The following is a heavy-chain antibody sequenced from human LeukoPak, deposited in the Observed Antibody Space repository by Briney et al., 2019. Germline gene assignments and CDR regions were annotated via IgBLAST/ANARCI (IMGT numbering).Heavy chain of an antibody. D-gene: IGHD6-13*01. CDR2: INPNSGGT. CDR1: GYTFIAYH. J-gene: IGHJ4*02. Sequence: GASVKVSCRASGYTFIAYHMHWVRQAPGQGLEWMGWINPNSGGTNYAQKFQGRVTMISDTSISTAYMDLSRLTSDDAALYYCARTSAGAAAGEFDYWGQGTLVTVSS. V-gene: IGHV1-2*02. CDR3: ARTSAGAAAGEFDY.